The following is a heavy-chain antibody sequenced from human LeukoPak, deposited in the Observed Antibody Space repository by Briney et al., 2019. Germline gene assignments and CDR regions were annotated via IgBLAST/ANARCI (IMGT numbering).Heavy chain of an antibody. Sequence: GGSLRLSCAASGFTFSSYAMSWVRQAPGKGLEWVSAISGSGGSTYYADSVKGRFTTSRDNSKNTLYLQMNSLRAEDTAVYYCAKSGRRGGYYYYGMDVWGQGTTVTVSS. V-gene: IGHV3-23*01. CDR1: GFTFSSYA. D-gene: IGHD2-8*02. CDR3: AKSGRRGGYYYYGMDV. CDR2: ISGSGGST. J-gene: IGHJ6*02.